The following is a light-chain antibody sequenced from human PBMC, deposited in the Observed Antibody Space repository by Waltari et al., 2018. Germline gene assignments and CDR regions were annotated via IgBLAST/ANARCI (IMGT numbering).Light chain of an antibody. CDR2: DAS. CDR3: QKYGTLPAT. J-gene: IGKJ1*01. Sequence: DIFLTQSPGTLSLSPGDGATLPCRASQSISRFLAWYQQKPGQAPRLLIYDASTRATGIPDRFSGSGSGTDFSLTISRLEPEDFAVYYCQKYGTLPATFGQGTKVEIK. CDR1: QSISRF. V-gene: IGKV3-20*01.